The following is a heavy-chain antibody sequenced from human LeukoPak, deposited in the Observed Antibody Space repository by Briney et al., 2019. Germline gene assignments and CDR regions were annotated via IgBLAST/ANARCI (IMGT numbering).Heavy chain of an antibody. Sequence: PSETLSLTCAVYGGSFSGYYWSWIRQPPGKGLEWIGEINHSGSTNYNPSLKSRVTISVDTSKNQFSLKLSSVTAADTAVYYCARWNAVTTSLDYWGQGILVAVSS. V-gene: IGHV4-34*01. CDR1: GGSFSGYY. CDR3: ARWNAVTTSLDY. J-gene: IGHJ4*02. D-gene: IGHD4-17*01. CDR2: INHSGST.